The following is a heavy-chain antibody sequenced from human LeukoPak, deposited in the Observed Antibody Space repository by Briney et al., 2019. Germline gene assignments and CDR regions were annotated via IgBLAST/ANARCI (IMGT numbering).Heavy chain of an antibody. Sequence: SETLSLTCTVSGYSISSGYYWGWIRQPPGKGLEWIGSIYHSGSTYYNPSLKSRVTISVDTSKNQFSLKLSSVTAADTAVYYCARASYGDYSVDYWGQGTLVTVSS. CDR3: ARASYGDYSVDY. CDR1: GYSISSGYY. CDR2: IYHSGST. J-gene: IGHJ4*02. V-gene: IGHV4-38-2*02. D-gene: IGHD4-17*01.